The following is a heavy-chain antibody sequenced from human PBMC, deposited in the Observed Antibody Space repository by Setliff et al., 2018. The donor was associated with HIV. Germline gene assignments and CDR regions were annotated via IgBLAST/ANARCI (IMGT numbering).Heavy chain of an antibody. CDR1: GFTLNTYA. J-gene: IGHJ4*02. V-gene: IGHV3-23*01. CDR2: FIGSADTM. CDR3: AKDPVRAHGGSGWYYFDS. Sequence: PGGSLRLSCVVSGFTLNTYATSWVRQAPGKGLEWVAGFIGSADTMYYEDSVKGRFAISRDNSKNTLYLQMNNLRVEDTAIYYCAKDPVRAHGGSGWYYFDSWGQGTLVTVSS. D-gene: IGHD6-13*01.